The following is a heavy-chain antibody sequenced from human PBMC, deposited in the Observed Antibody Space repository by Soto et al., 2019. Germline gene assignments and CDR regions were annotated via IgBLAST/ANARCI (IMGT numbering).Heavy chain of an antibody. CDR2: ISSSSSYI. Sequence: PWWCLRQSFAAAGFAFSSDSMNWVRQAPGKGVEWVSSISSSSSYIYYADSVKGRFTISRDNAKNSLYLQMNSLRAEDTAVYYCARDRGDSSGWSGYYYYGMDVWGQGTTVTVSS. CDR1: GFAFSSDS. D-gene: IGHD6-19*01. CDR3: ARDRGDSSGWSGYYYYGMDV. J-gene: IGHJ6*02. V-gene: IGHV3-21*01.